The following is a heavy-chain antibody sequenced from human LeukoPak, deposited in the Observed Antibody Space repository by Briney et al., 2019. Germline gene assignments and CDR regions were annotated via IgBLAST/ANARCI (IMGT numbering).Heavy chain of an antibody. CDR1: GFTFSSYG. CDR3: AKSHVPVLNWFDP. CDR2: IRYDGSNK. D-gene: IGHD2-2*01. V-gene: IGHV3-30*02. J-gene: IGHJ5*02. Sequence: GGSLRLSCAASGFTFSSYGMHWVRQAPGKGLEWVAFIRYDGSNKYYADSVKGRFTISRDNSKNTLYLQMNSLRAEDTAVYYCAKSHVPVLNWFDPWGQGTLVTVSS.